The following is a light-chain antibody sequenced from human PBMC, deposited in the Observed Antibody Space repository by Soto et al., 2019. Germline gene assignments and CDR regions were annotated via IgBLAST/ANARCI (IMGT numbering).Light chain of an antibody. CDR2: NDN. CDR1: SSNIGSNT. J-gene: IGLJ3*02. Sequence: QPVLTQPPSASGTPGQRVTISCSGSSSNIGSNTVNWYQQITGTAPKLLIYNDNQRPSGVPDRFSGSKSGTSGSLAISGLQSEDEGDYYCQSYDNRLSAWVFGGGTKLTVL. CDR3: QSYDNRLSAWV. V-gene: IGLV1-44*01.